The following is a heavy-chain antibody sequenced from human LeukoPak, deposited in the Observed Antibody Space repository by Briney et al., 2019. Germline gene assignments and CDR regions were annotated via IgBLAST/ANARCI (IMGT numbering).Heavy chain of an antibody. J-gene: IGHJ4*02. CDR2: ISGSGGST. D-gene: IGHD6-19*01. CDR1: GFTFNNYV. Sequence: GESLKISCAASGFTFNNYVMNWVRQAPGKGLEWVSTISGSGGSTYYADSVKGRFTISRDNSKNTLYLQMNSLRAEDTAVYYCAKGNSGWYLARSDYWGQGTLVTVSS. V-gene: IGHV3-23*01. CDR3: AKGNSGWYLARSDY.